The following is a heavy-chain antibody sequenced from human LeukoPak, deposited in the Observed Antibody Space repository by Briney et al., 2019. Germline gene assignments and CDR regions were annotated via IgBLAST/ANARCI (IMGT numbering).Heavy chain of an antibody. CDR3: ASDPPYTSSSAW. V-gene: IGHV1-58*01. D-gene: IGHD2-2*01. CDR1: GFTFTSTA. Sequence: SVKVSCKASGFTFTSTAVQWVRQARGQRLEWIGWILVGSGNTNYAQMFQERVTLTWDVSTSTAYMVLSSLRSEDTAIYYCASDPPYTSSSAWWGRGTLVTVSS. J-gene: IGHJ4*02. CDR2: ILVGSGNT.